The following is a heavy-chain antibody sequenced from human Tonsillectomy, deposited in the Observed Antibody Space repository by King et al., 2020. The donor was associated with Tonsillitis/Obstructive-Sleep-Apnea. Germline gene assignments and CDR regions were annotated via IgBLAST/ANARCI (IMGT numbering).Heavy chain of an antibody. V-gene: IGHV3-9*01. CDR1: GFTFDDYA. Sequence: VQLVESGGGLVQPGRSLRLSCAASGFTFDDYAMHWVRQAPGKGLEWVSGISWNSGSIGYADSVKGRFTISRDNAKNSLYLQMNSLRAEDTALYYCAKDEEYSSSANFDYWGQGNLVTVSS. CDR3: AKDEEYSSSANFDY. J-gene: IGHJ4*02. D-gene: IGHD6-6*01. CDR2: ISWNSGSI.